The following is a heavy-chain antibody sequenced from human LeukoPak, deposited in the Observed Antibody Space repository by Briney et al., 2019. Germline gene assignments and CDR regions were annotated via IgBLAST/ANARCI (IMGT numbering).Heavy chain of an antibody. CDR3: AKVRGYSYGYFDY. Sequence: GGSLRLSCAASGFTFSSYGMHWVRQAPGKGLEWVAVISYDGSNKYYADSVKGRFTISGDNSKNTLYLQMNSLRAEDTAVYYCAKVRGYSYGYFDYWGQGTLVTVSS. V-gene: IGHV3-30*18. CDR2: ISYDGSNK. J-gene: IGHJ4*02. D-gene: IGHD5-18*01. CDR1: GFTFSSYG.